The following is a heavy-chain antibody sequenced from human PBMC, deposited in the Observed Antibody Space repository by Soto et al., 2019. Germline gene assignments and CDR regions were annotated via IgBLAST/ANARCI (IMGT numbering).Heavy chain of an antibody. CDR1: GFTFSSYA. V-gene: IGHV3-23*01. J-gene: IGHJ4*02. Sequence: EVQLLESGGGLVQPGGSLRLSCAASGFTFSSYALNWVRQAPGKGLEWVSAISGSGGSTYYADSVKGRFTISRDNSKNTLYLQMNSLRAEDTAVYYCATAVAGTLLRRFDYWGQGTLVTVSS. CDR3: ATAVAGTLLRRFDY. D-gene: IGHD6-19*01. CDR2: ISGSGGST.